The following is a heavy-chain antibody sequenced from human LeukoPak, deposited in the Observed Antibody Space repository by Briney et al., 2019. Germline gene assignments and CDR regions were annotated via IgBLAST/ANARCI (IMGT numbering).Heavy chain of an antibody. CDR2: ISYDGSSK. CDR1: GFTFSSYG. D-gene: IGHD4-17*01. CDR3: AKERQTGDYFTSDY. V-gene: IGHV3-30*18. J-gene: IGHJ4*02. Sequence: PGRSLRLSCAASGFTFSSYGMHWVRQAPGKGLEWVAVISYDGSSKYYADSVKGRFTISRDNSENTLYLQMNSLTVDDTAVYFCAKERQTGDYFTSDYWGQGTLVTVSS.